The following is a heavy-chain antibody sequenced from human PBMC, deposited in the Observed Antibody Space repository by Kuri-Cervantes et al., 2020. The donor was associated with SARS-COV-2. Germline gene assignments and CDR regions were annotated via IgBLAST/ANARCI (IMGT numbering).Heavy chain of an antibody. CDR1: GFTFN. J-gene: IGHJ5*02. Sequence: GSLRLSCAASGFTFNMSWVRQAPGKGLEWVSAISGSGGSTYYADSVKGRFTISRDNSKNTLYLQMNSLRAEDTAVYYCTLTGWFDPWGQGTLVTVSS. D-gene: IGHD3-9*01. CDR3: TLTGWFDP. V-gene: IGHV3-23*01. CDR2: ISGSGGST.